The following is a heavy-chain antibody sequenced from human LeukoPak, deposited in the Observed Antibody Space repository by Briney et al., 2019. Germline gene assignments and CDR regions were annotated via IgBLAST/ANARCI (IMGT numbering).Heavy chain of an antibody. Sequence: GGSLRLFCAASGFTFSNYGMHWVRQAPGKGLEWVAVIWYDGSNKYYADSVKGRFTISRDISKNTVHLQMNSLRAEDTAVYYCARDLTVATIRTPLQHWGQGTLLTVSS. V-gene: IGHV3-33*01. J-gene: IGHJ1*01. D-gene: IGHD5-12*01. CDR1: GFTFSNYG. CDR2: IWYDGSNK. CDR3: ARDLTVATIRTPLQH.